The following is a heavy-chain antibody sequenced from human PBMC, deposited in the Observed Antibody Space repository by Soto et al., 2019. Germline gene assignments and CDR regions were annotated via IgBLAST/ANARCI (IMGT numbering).Heavy chain of an antibody. J-gene: IGHJ6*02. D-gene: IGHD2-15*01. CDR3: ASYCSRRGGSCDV. V-gene: IGHV1-69*13. CDR1: GGTFSSYS. Sequence: GASVKVSCKASGGTFSSYSISCVRQAPGQGLEWMGGIIPIFGTANYAQKFQGRVTITADESTSTAYMELSSLRSEDTAVYYCASYCSRRGGSCDVWGQGTTVTVSS. CDR2: IIPIFGTA.